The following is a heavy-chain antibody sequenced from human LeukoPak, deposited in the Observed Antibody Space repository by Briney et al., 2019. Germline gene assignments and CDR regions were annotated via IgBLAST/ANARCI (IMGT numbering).Heavy chain of an antibody. V-gene: IGHV4-34*01. J-gene: IGHJ2*01. CDR1: GGSFSGYY. CDR2: INHSGST. D-gene: IGHD5-18*01. CDR3: ARVHAWIQLWYLKDPHWYFDL. Sequence: SETLSLTCAVYGGSFSGYYWSRIRQPPGKGLEWIGEINHSGSTNYNPSLKSRVTISVDTSKNQFSLKLSSVTAADTAVYYCARVHAWIQLWYLKDPHWYFDLWGRGTLVTVSS.